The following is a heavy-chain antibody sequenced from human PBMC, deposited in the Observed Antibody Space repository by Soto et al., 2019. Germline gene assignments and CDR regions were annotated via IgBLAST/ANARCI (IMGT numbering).Heavy chain of an antibody. Sequence: SETLSLTCAVYCGSFSGYYWSWIRQPPGKGLEWIGEINHSGSTNYNPSLKSRVTISVDTSKNQFSLKLSSVTAADTAVYYCARAAGEPRYFDYWGQGTLVTVSS. CDR2: INHSGST. CDR1: CGSFSGYY. CDR3: ARAAGEPRYFDY. D-gene: IGHD7-27*01. V-gene: IGHV4-34*01. J-gene: IGHJ4*02.